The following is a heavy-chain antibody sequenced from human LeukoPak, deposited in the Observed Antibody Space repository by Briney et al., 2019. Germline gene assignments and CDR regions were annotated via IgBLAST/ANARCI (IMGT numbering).Heavy chain of an antibody. J-gene: IGHJ4*02. CDR1: GFTFSSYS. V-gene: IGHV3-48*01. D-gene: IGHD6-19*01. CDR2: ISSSSTI. CDR3: ARDPAVAGVDY. Sequence: GGSLRLSCAASGFTFSSYSMNWVRQAPGKGLEWVSYISSSSTIYYADSVKGRFTISRDNAKNSLYLQMNSLRAEDTAVYYCARDPAVAGVDYWGQGTLVTVSS.